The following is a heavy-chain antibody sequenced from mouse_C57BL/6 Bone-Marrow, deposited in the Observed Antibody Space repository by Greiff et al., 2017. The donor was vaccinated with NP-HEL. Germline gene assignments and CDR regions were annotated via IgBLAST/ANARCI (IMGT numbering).Heavy chain of an antibody. V-gene: IGHV1-69*01. J-gene: IGHJ2*01. CDR1: GYTFTSYW. CDR3: ATDYGSSSGDYFDY. D-gene: IGHD1-1*01. Sequence: QVQLQQPGAELVMPGASVKLSCKASGYTFTSYWMHWVKQRPGQGLEWIGEIDPSDSYTNYNQKFKGKSTLTVDKSSSTAYMQLSSLTSEDSAVYYCATDYGSSSGDYFDYWGQGTTLTVSS. CDR2: IDPSDSYT.